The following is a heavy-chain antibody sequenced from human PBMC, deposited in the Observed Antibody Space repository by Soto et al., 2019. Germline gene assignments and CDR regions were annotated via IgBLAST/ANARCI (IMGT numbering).Heavy chain of an antibody. Sequence: QVQLQQWGAGLLKPSETLSLTCAVYGGSFSGYYWSWIRQPPGKGLEWIGEINHSGSTNYNPSLKSRVTISVDTSKNQFSLKLSSVTAADTAVYYCARKRLAAGAAPFDYWGQGTLVTVSS. D-gene: IGHD6-13*01. CDR1: GGSFSGYY. CDR2: INHSGST. J-gene: IGHJ4*02. CDR3: ARKRLAAGAAPFDY. V-gene: IGHV4-34*01.